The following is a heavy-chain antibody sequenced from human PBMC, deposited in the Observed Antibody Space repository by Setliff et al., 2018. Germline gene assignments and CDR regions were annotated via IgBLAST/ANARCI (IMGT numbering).Heavy chain of an antibody. CDR3: ARVRSSSWLVVNWFDP. CDR2: FDPEDGET. CDR1: GYTLTELS. D-gene: IGHD6-13*01. J-gene: IGHJ5*02. V-gene: IGHV1-24*01. Sequence: ASVKVSCKVSGYTLTELSMHWVRQAPGKGLEWMGGFDPEDGETIYAQKFQGRVTMTEDTSTDTAYMELSSLRSEDTAVYYCARVRSSSWLVVNWFDPWGQGTLVTVSS.